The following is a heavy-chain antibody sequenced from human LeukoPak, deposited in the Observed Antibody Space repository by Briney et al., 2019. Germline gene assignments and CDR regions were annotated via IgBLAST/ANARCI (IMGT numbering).Heavy chain of an antibody. Sequence: SETLSLTCTVSGGSISSYYWSWIRQPPGKGLEWIGYIYYSGSTNYNPSLKSRVTISVDTSKNQFSLKLSSVTAADTAVYYCARAHQYYYDSSGYHRFFDYWGQGTLVTVSS. CDR3: ARAHQYYYDSSGYHRFFDY. J-gene: IGHJ4*02. CDR1: GGSISSYY. CDR2: IYYSGST. D-gene: IGHD3-22*01. V-gene: IGHV4-59*01.